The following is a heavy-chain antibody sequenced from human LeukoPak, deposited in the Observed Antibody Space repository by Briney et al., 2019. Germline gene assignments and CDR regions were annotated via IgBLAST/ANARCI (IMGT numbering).Heavy chain of an antibody. CDR2: ISGSGGST. V-gene: IGHV3-23*01. Sequence: GGSLRLSCAVSGFTFSNAWMSWVRQAPGKGLEWVSAISGSGGSTYYADSVKGRFTISRDNSKNTLYLQMNSLRAEDTAVYYCAKDWIYSSSWFDYWGQGTLVTVSS. CDR1: GFTFSNAW. D-gene: IGHD6-13*01. CDR3: AKDWIYSSSWFDY. J-gene: IGHJ4*02.